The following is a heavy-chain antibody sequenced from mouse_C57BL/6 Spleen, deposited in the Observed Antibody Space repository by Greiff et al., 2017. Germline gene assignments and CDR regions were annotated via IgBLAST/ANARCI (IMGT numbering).Heavy chain of an antibody. J-gene: IGHJ4*01. D-gene: IGHD1-1*01. CDR2: INPNNGGT. Sequence: EVQLQQYGPELVKPGASVKISCKASGYTFTDYYMNWVKQSHGKSLEWIGDINPNNGGTSYNQKFKGKATLTVDKSSSTAYMELRSLTSEDSAVYYCARHYGGTYYAMDYWGQGTSVTVSS. CDR1: GYTFTDYY. V-gene: IGHV1-26*01. CDR3: ARHYGGTYYAMDY.